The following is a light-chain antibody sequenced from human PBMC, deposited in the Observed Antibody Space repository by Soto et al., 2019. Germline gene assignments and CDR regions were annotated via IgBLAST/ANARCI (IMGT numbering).Light chain of an antibody. V-gene: IGLV3-21*02. Sequence: SYELTQPPSVSVAPGQTARITCGGNNIGSERVHWYQQKPGQAPVLVVHDDADRPSGIPERFSGSKSGDTATLTISTAEAGDEADYHCQVWDSRGDWRVFGGGTKVTVL. J-gene: IGLJ3*02. CDR3: QVWDSRGDWRV. CDR1: NIGSER. CDR2: DDA.